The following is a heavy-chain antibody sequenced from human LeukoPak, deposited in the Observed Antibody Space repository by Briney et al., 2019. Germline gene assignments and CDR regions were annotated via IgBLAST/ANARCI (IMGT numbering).Heavy chain of an antibody. CDR1: GFTFSSYS. V-gene: IGHV3-48*04. CDR3: ARAINYDRLLDY. J-gene: IGHJ4*02. D-gene: IGHD3-22*01. CDR2: ISSSGSTI. Sequence: SGGSLRLSCAASGFTFSSYSMNWVRQAPGKGLEWVSYISSSGSTIYYADSVKGRFTISRDNAKNSLYLQMNSLRAEDTAVYYCARAINYDRLLDYWGQGTLVTVSS.